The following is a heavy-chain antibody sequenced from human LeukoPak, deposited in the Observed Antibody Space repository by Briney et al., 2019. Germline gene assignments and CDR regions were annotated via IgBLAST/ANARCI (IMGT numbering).Heavy chain of an antibody. CDR2: VYYTGST. CDR1: GGSVSSYY. Sequence: PSETLSLTCSVSGGSVSSYYWSWIRQPPGKGLEWVGYVYYTGSTHYNPSLKRRVTMFEDKSKNQFSLRLSSVTVADTAVYYCARHFAYSSSSDFDYWGQGSLVTVSS. V-gene: IGHV4-59*08. J-gene: IGHJ4*02. CDR3: ARHFAYSSSSDFDY. D-gene: IGHD6-6*01.